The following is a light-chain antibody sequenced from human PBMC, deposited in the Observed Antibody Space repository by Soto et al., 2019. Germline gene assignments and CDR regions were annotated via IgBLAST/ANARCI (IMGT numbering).Light chain of an antibody. CDR1: QSISDS. V-gene: IGKV3-15*01. CDR2: GAS. Sequence: MTHTPATLSVSPGESATVSWRSSQSISDSLAWYQQKPGQAPRLLIYGASTRATGLPARFSGSGSGTEFTLTISSMQTEDFALYFCLQYHHCPPAFVQGTKV. CDR3: LQYHHCPPA. J-gene: IGKJ1*01.